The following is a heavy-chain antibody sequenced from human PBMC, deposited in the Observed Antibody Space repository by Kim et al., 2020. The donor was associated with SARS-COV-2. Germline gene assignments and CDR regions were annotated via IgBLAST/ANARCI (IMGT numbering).Heavy chain of an antibody. CDR3: AKDQEAARPYYYYGMDV. V-gene: IGHV3-30*18. J-gene: IGHJ6*02. Sequence: GGSLRLSCAASGFTFSSYGMHWVRQAPGKGLEWVAVISYDVSNKYYADSVKGRFTISRDNSKNTLYLQMNSLRAEDTAVYYCAKDQEAARPYYYYGMDVWGQGTTVTVSS. CDR2: ISYDVSNK. D-gene: IGHD6-6*01. CDR1: GFTFSSYG.